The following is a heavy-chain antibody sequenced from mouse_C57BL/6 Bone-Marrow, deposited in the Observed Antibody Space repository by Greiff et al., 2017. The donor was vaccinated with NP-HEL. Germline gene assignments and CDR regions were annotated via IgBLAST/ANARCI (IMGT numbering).Heavy chain of an antibody. CDR1: GYTFTSYD. J-gene: IGHJ2*01. V-gene: IGHV1-85*01. CDR3: ARRRGSSFYFDY. D-gene: IGHD1-1*01. CDR2: IYPRAGST. Sequence: QVQLQQSGPELVKPGASVKLSCKASGYTFTSYDINWVKQRPGQGLEWIGSIYPRAGSTKYKEKVKGKATLTVDTSSSTAYMELHSLTSEDSAVYFCARRRGSSFYFDYWGQGTTLTVSS.